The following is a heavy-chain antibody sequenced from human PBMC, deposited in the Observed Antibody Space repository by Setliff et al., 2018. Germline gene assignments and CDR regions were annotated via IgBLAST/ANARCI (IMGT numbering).Heavy chain of an antibody. CDR1: GGSISSYY. CDR3: ARDNTIVGATDY. D-gene: IGHD1-26*01. Sequence: SETLSLTCTVSGGSISSYYWGWIRQPPGKGLEWIATIYHRGRTYYNPSLKGRVTISVDTSRNQFSLNLTSVTAADTAVYYCARDNTIVGATDYWGQGALVTVSS. V-gene: IGHV4-38-2*02. CDR2: IYHRGRT. J-gene: IGHJ4*02.